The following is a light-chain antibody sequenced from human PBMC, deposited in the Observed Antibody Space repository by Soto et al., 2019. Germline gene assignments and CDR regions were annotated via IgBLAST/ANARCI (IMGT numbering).Light chain of an antibody. Sequence: EIVMTQSPATLSVSPGERATLSCSASQSVSSNLAWYQQKPGQAPRLLIYSASTRATGIPARFSGSGSGTDFTLTISSLQSEDFAVYYCHQYNNWPPYTFGQGTKLEIK. J-gene: IGKJ2*01. V-gene: IGKV3-15*01. CDR3: HQYNNWPPYT. CDR2: SAS. CDR1: QSVSSN.